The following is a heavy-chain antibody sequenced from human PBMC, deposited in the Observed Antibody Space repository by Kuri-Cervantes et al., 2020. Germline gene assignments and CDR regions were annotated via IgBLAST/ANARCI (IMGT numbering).Heavy chain of an antibody. CDR1: GFTFSSYA. CDR3: AKTAGYSSGWSNFDY. CDR2: ISGSGGST. V-gene: IGHV3-23*01. Sequence: GESLKISCAASGFTFSSYAMSWVRQAPGKGLEWVSAISGSGGSTYYADSVKGRFTISRDNSKNTLYLQMNSLRAEDTAVYYCAKTAGYSSGWSNFDYWGQGTLVTVSS. D-gene: IGHD6-19*01. J-gene: IGHJ4*02.